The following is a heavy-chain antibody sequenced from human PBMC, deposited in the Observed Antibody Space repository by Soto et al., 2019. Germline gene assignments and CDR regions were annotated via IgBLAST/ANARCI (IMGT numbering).Heavy chain of an antibody. CDR3: AKDPYKVITMPSENWFDP. CDR2: ISYDGSNK. D-gene: IGHD3-22*01. V-gene: IGHV3-30*18. J-gene: IGHJ5*02. Sequence: GGSLRLSCAASGFTFSSYGMHWVRQAPGKGLEWVAVISYDGSNKYYADSVKGRFTISRDNSKNTLYLQRNSLRAEDTAVYYCAKDPYKVITMPSENWFDPWGQGTLVTVSS. CDR1: GFTFSSYG.